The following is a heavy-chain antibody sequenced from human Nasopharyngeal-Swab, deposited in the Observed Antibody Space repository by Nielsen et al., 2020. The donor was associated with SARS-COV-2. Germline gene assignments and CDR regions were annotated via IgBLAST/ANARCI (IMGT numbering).Heavy chain of an antibody. V-gene: IGHV3-30*02. J-gene: IGHJ6*02. CDR3: AKDPSRLLWFGELSDYYYGMDV. Sequence: GGSLRLSCAASGFTFSAYGMHWVRQAPGKGLDWVAFIWYDGSNKYYADSVKGRFTISRDNSKNTLYLQMNSLRAEDTAVYYCAKDPSRLLWFGELSDYYYGMDVWGQGTTVTVSS. D-gene: IGHD3-10*01. CDR1: GFTFSAYG. CDR2: IWYDGSNK.